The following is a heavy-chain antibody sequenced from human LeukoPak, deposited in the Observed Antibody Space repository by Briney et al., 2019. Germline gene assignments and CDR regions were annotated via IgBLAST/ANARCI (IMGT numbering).Heavy chain of an antibody. V-gene: IGHV3-48*02. CDR2: ISSSSSTI. D-gene: IGHD6-6*01. Sequence: GGSLRLSCAASGFTFSSYSMNWVRQAPGKGLEWVSYISSSSSTIYYADSVKGRFTISRDNAKNSLHLQMNTLRDEDTAVYYCAREYSSSSGKALDYWGRGTLVTVSS. J-gene: IGHJ4*02. CDR1: GFTFSSYS. CDR3: AREYSSSSGKALDY.